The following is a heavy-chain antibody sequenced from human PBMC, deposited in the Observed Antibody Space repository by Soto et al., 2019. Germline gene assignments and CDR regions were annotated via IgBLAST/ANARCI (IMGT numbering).Heavy chain of an antibody. CDR1: GYTFTSDD. CDR2: MNPNSGNT. D-gene: IGHD6-25*01. J-gene: IGHJ4*02. CDR3: ARGRDYSSGQIGY. V-gene: IGHV1-8*01. Sequence: QVQLVQSGAEVKKPGASVKVSCKASGYTFTSDDVNWVRQASGQGLEWMGWMNPNSGNTVYAQKFQDRVTMTRNTSISTAYMELTSLTSEDTAVYYCARGRDYSSGQIGYWGQGTLVTVSS.